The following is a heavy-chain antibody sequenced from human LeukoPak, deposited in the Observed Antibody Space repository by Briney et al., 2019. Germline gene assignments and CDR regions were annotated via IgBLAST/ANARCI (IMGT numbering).Heavy chain of an antibody. CDR3: AREGYDYAFDS. CDR2: ISSSSSTI. D-gene: IGHD4/OR15-4a*01. Sequence: GGSLRLSCAASGFTFSSYEMSWVRQAPGKGLEGVSYISSSSSTIYYADSVKGRFTISRDNAKNSLYLQLNSLRAEDMAVYYCAREGYDYAFDSWGQGTLVTVSS. J-gene: IGHJ4*02. CDR1: GFTFSSYE. V-gene: IGHV3-48*03.